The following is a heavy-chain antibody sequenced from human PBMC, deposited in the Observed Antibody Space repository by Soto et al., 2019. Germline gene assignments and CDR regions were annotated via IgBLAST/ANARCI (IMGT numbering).Heavy chain of an antibody. CDR2: INHSGST. Sequence: QVQLQQWGAGLLKPSETLSLTCAVYGGSFSGYYWSWIRQPPGKGLEWIGEINHSGSTNYNPSLKSRVTISVDTSKNPFSLTLSSVTAADTAVYYCARYCSSTSCYDGYWCQGTLVTVSS. V-gene: IGHV4-34*01. D-gene: IGHD2-2*01. CDR1: GGSFSGYY. J-gene: IGHJ4*02. CDR3: ARYCSSTSCYDGY.